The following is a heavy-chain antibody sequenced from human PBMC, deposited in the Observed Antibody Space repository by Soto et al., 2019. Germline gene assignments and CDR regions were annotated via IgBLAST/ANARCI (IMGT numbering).Heavy chain of an antibody. Sequence: QVQLQESGPGLVKPSETLSLTCTVSGGSVSSGSHYWSWIRQPPGKGLEFIGYIYDSGSTNYNPSLKSRVTISVDTSRNQFSLKLTSVTAADTAVYYCASVEGGYSYYWGQGTLVTVSS. D-gene: IGHD5-18*01. CDR3: ASVEGGYSYY. V-gene: IGHV4-61*01. J-gene: IGHJ4*02. CDR2: IYDSGST. CDR1: GGSVSSGSHY.